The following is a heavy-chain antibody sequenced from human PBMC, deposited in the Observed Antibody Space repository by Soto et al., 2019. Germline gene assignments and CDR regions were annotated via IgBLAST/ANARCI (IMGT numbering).Heavy chain of an antibody. D-gene: IGHD6-19*01. CDR2: IYYSGST. Sequence: QLQLQESGPGLVKPSETLSLTCTVSGGSISSSSYYWGWIRQPPGKGLEWIGSIYYSGSTYYNPSLKSRVTISVDTSKNQFSLKLSSVTAADTAVYYCASHEYSSGWYRGGCFDPWGQGTLVTVSS. V-gene: IGHV4-39*01. CDR3: ASHEYSSGWYRGGCFDP. CDR1: GGSISSSSYY. J-gene: IGHJ5*02.